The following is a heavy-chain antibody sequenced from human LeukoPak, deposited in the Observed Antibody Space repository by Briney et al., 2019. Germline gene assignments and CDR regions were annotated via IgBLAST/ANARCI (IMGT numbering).Heavy chain of an antibody. V-gene: IGHV3-23*01. D-gene: IGHD5-24*01. Sequence: GGSLRLSCAASGFTFNTYTMNWVRQAPGKGLEWVSGISPGGEITYYADSVKGRLTISRDNSKNTVSLQMHSLRAEDTATYYCAKDNGWLHYCHWGQGTLVTVSS. J-gene: IGHJ4*02. CDR1: GFTFNTYT. CDR3: AKDNGWLHYCH. CDR2: ISPGGEIT.